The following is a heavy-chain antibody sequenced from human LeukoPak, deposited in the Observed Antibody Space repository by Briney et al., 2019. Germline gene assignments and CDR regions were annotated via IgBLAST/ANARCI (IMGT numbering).Heavy chain of an antibody. D-gene: IGHD3-22*01. Sequence: SETLSLTCTVSGGSVSSSSYYWGWIRQPPGKGLEWNGSIFYSGKTFYHPSLKSRVTISVDTSKNQFSLKLSSVTAADTAVYYCARDPYYFDRSGYFVFDIWGQGTMVTVSS. CDR3: ARDPYYFDRSGYFVFDI. V-gene: IGHV4-39*07. J-gene: IGHJ3*02. CDR2: IFYSGKT. CDR1: GGSVSSSSYY.